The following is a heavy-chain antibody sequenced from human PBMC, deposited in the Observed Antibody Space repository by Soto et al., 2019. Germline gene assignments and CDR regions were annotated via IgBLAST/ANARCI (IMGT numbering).Heavy chain of an antibody. CDR3: ARGPSGNKVDY. V-gene: IGHV4-30-4*01. CDR2: IYDGGTT. CDR1: GGSISSAAYC. J-gene: IGHJ4*02. Sequence: QVQLQESGPRLVSPSQTLSLTCTVSGGSISSAAYCWSWIRQSPDKGLEWIGHIYDGGTTYSSPSRKERVTRAADTAENQFALKVHSVSAADTAVYYCARGPSGNKVDYWGQGIQVTVSS. D-gene: IGHD1-1*01.